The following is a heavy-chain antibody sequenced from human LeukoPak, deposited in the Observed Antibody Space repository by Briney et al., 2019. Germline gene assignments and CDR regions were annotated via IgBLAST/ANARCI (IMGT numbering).Heavy chain of an antibody. J-gene: IGHJ4*02. CDR3: ARVVYDYVWGSYHEYYFDY. Sequence: PSETLSLTCTVSGDSISSSNCYWGWIRQPPGKGLEWIVSIYFSGGTYYNASLKSRLTIYVYTSKNQFSLKLSSVPAPDTAVYYCARVVYDYVWGSYHEYYFDYWGQGTLVTVSS. V-gene: IGHV4-39*01. D-gene: IGHD3-16*02. CDR1: GDSISSSNCY. CDR2: IYFSGGT.